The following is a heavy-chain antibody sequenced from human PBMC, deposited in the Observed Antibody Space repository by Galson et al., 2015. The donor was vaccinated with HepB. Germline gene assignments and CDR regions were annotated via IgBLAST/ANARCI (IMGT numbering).Heavy chain of an antibody. J-gene: IGHJ4*02. CDR3: ARGVAILWGAFDY. D-gene: IGHD2-21*01. CDR2: ISYDGSNK. CDR1: GFTFSSYA. Sequence: SLRLSCAASGFTFSSYAMHWVRQAPGKGLEWVAVISYDGSNKYYADSVKGRFTISRDNSKNTLYLQMNSLRAEDTAVYYCARGVAILWGAFDYWGQGTLVTVSS. V-gene: IGHV3-30*04.